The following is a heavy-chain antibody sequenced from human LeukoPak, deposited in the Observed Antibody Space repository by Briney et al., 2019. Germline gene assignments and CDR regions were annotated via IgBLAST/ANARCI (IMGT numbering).Heavy chain of an antibody. CDR1: GGSISTYY. D-gene: IGHD3-22*01. V-gene: IGHV4-59*01. CDR3: ARARDYYDSSGYYLKYYFDY. J-gene: IGHJ4*02. CDR2: IYYSGST. Sequence: SETLSLTCTVSGGSISTYYGNWLRQAPGKGLEWIGYIYYSGSTNYNPSLKSRVTISVDTSRNQFSLKLSFVTAAGTAVYYCARARDYYDSSGYYLKYYFDYWGQGTLVTVSS.